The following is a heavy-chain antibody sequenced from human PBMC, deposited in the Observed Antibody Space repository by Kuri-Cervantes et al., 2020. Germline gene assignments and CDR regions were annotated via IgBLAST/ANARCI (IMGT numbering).Heavy chain of an antibody. CDR2: ISSSSSYI. J-gene: IGHJ6*02. CDR1: GFTFSSYS. CDR3: AKTLHNYYAYYYGMDV. D-gene: IGHD3-10*01. V-gene: IGHV3-21*04. Sequence: GESLKISCAASGFTFSSYSMNWVRQAPGKGLKWVSSISSSSSYIYYADSVKGRFTISRDNSKNTPYLQMNSLRAEDTAVYYCAKTLHNYYAYYYGMDVWGQGTTVTVSS.